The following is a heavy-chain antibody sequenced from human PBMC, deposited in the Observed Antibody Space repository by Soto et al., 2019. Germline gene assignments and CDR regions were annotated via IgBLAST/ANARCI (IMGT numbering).Heavy chain of an antibody. Sequence: PETLSLTCTVSGGSISSSSYYWGWIRQPPGKGLEWIGSIYYSGSTYYNPSLKSRVTISVDTSKNQLSLKLSSVTAADTAVYYCARQRSSSGWYYYYYYGMDVWGQGTTVTVSS. CDR3: ARQRSSSGWYYYYYYGMDV. CDR1: GGSISSSSYY. CDR2: IYYSGST. D-gene: IGHD6-19*01. V-gene: IGHV4-39*01. J-gene: IGHJ6*02.